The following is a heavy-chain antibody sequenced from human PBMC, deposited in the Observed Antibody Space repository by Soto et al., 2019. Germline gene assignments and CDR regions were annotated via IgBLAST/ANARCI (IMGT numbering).Heavy chain of an antibody. J-gene: IGHJ6*02. D-gene: IGHD2-2*02. CDR3: GGGDIVVVPAAIGSYYYYGMDV. Sequence: QVQLVQSGAEVKKPGSSVKVSCKASGGTFSSYAISWVRQAPGQGLEWMGGIIPIFGTANYAQKFQGRVTIPAEESTSTAYMGLSSLRSEDTAVDYWGGGDIVVVPAAIGSYYYYGMDVWGQGTTVTVSS. CDR2: IIPIFGTA. V-gene: IGHV1-69*01. CDR1: GGTFSSYA.